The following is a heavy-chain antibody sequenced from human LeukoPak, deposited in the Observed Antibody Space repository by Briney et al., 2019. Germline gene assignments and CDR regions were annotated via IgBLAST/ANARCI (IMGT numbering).Heavy chain of an antibody. Sequence: GASVKVSCKASGGTFSSYAISWVRQAPGQGLEWMGRIIPILGIANYAQKFQGRVTITADKSTSTAYMELSSLRSEDTAAYYCASSDGSWYVPDAFDIWGQGTMVTVSS. CDR3: ASSDGSWYVPDAFDI. CDR1: GGTFSSYA. V-gene: IGHV1-69*04. D-gene: IGHD6-13*01. CDR2: IIPILGIA. J-gene: IGHJ3*02.